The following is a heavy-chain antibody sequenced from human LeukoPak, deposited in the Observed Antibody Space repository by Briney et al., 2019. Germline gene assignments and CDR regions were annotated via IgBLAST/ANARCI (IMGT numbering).Heavy chain of an antibody. Sequence: SETLSLTCTVSGASLTSNSSYWGWIRQPPGRGLVWVGSIYYSGSTSYNPSLNRRVTLSVGTSNNQFSLWFSSVTDANTAMYYCARNKYYYGSRNDGVPNWFDPWGQGTLVTVSS. V-gene: IGHV4-39*01. D-gene: IGHD3-10*01. CDR2: IYYSGST. CDR1: GASLTSNSSY. CDR3: ARNKYYYGSRNDGVPNWFDP. J-gene: IGHJ5*02.